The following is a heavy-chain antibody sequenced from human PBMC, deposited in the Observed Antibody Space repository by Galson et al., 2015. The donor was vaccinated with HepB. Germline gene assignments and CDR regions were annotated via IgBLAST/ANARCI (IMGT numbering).Heavy chain of an antibody. CDR3: AKRGGGGVVGATWYGHALEDWAPFDY. D-gene: IGHD1-26*01. CDR2: IRYDGSNK. J-gene: IGHJ4*02. CDR1: GFTFSSYG. Sequence: SLRLSCAASGFTFSSYGMHWVRQAPGKGLEWVAFIRYDGSNKYYADSVKGRFTISRDNSKNTLYLQMNSLRAEDTAVYYCAKRGGGGVVGATWYGHALEDWAPFDYWGQGTLVTVSS. V-gene: IGHV3-30*02.